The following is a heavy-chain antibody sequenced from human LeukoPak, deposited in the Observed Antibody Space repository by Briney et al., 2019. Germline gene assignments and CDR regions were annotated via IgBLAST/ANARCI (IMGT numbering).Heavy chain of an antibody. CDR3: ARAQDAYRLDP. Sequence: PGGSLRLSCAASGFTFSNNWMSWVCQAPGKGLEGVGNINPGGTEKYYVDSVTGRFTISRDNAKNSLYLQMNSLRVEDTAVYYCARAQDAYRLDPSGQGTLATVSS. J-gene: IGHJ5*02. V-gene: IGHV3-7*01. CDR1: GFTFSNNW. CDR2: INPGGTEK. D-gene: IGHD3-16*01.